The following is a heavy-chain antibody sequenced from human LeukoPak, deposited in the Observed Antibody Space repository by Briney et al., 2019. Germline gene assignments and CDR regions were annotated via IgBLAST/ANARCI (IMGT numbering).Heavy chain of an antibody. Sequence: GASLKVSCKASGYTFTSYGISCVRQAPGQGLEWMGWISAYNGNTNYAQKLHGRVTMTTDTSTSTAYMELRSLRSDDPAVYYCAIDGTRSGWGFYSFNIWGQGTMVTLSS. CDR1: GYTFTSYG. CDR3: AIDGTRSGWGFYSFNI. CDR2: ISAYNGNT. J-gene: IGHJ3*02. V-gene: IGHV1-18*01. D-gene: IGHD1/OR15-1a*01.